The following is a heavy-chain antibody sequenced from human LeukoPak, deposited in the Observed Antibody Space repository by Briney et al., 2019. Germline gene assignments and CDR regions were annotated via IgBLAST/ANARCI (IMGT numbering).Heavy chain of an antibody. D-gene: IGHD3-3*01. V-gene: IGHV3-30*03. J-gene: IGHJ6*03. CDR2: ISYDATNK. CDR3: ASQERITIFGVVIQPVKVDYMDV. CDR1: GFTFSYYG. Sequence: GGSLRLSCAASGFTFSYYGIHWVRQAPGKGLEWVAVISYDATNKYYTDSVKGRFTISRDNSKNTLYLQMNSLRAEDTAVYYCASQERITIFGVVIQPVKVDYMDVWAKGPRPPSP.